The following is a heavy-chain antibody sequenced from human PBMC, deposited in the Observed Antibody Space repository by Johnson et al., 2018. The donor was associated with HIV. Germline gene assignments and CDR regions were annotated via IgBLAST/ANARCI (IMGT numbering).Heavy chain of an antibody. D-gene: IGHD2-15*01. CDR3: ASILVVAAQEADAFDI. CDR1: GFAFSSYV. Sequence: QVQLVESGGGVVQPGRSLRLSCAASGFAFSSYVMHWVRQAPGKGLEWVAVIPYDGSNKYYADSVKGRFTISRDNSKNTLYLQMNSLRAEDTAVYYCASILVVAAQEADAFDIWGQGTMVTVSS. V-gene: IGHV3-30*04. CDR2: IPYDGSNK. J-gene: IGHJ3*02.